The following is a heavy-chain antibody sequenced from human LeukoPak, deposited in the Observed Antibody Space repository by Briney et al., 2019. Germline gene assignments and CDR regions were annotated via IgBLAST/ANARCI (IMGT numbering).Heavy chain of an antibody. Sequence: PSETLSLTCTVSGGSISSYYWSWIRQPPGKGLEWIGYIYYSGSTNYNPSLKSRVTISVDTSKNQFSLKLSSVTAADTAVYYCARVDSSGWSGAFDYWGQGTLVTVSS. CDR3: ARVDSSGWSGAFDY. D-gene: IGHD6-19*01. CDR2: IYYSGST. J-gene: IGHJ4*02. CDR1: GGSISSYY. V-gene: IGHV4-59*01.